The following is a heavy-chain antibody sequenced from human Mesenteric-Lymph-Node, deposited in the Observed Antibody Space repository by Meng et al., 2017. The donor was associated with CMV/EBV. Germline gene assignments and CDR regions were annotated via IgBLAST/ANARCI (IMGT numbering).Heavy chain of an antibody. CDR1: GYSFTSYW. D-gene: IGHD3-22*01. CDR3: ARQDYYDSSGYTRGGLDV. V-gene: IGHV5-51*01. CDR2: IYPDDSDA. J-gene: IGHJ6*02. Sequence: GESLKISCKDSGYSFTSYWIGWVRQMPGKGLEWMGIIYPDDSDATYSPSFQGQVTISADKSISTAYLQWSSLKASDTAMYYCARQDYYDSSGYTRGGLDVWGQGTTVTVSS.